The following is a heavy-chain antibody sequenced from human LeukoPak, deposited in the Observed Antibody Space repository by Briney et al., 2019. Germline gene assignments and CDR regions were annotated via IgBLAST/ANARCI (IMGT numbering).Heavy chain of an antibody. CDR3: ATDRENSDWQKRFDS. D-gene: IGHD2-21*02. CDR1: GFTFSGYW. CDR2: INQDASEI. J-gene: IGHJ4*02. Sequence: GGSLRLSCAASGFTFSGYWMNWYRQAPGKGLEWVGNINQDASEINYVDSVRGRFTISRDNAKNSLHLQMNSLRAEDTAVYYCATDRENSDWQKRFDSWGQGTLVTVSS. V-gene: IGHV3-7*01.